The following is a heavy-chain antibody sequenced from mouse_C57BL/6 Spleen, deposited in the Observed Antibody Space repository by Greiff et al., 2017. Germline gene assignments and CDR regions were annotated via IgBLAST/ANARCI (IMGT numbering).Heavy chain of an antibody. CDR2: IDPSDSYT. V-gene: IGHV1-69*01. CDR1: GYTFTSYW. Sequence: VQLQQPGAELVMPGASVKLSCKASGYTFTSYWMHWVKQRPGQGLEWIGEIDPSDSYTNYNQKFKGKSTLTVDNSSSTAYMQLSSLTSEDSAVYYCARGAYGSPYWYFDVWGTGTTVTVSS. CDR3: ARGAYGSPYWYFDV. D-gene: IGHD1-1*01. J-gene: IGHJ1*03.